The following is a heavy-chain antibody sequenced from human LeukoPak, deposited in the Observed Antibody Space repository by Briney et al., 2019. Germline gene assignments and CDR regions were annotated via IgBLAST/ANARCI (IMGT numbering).Heavy chain of an antibody. CDR2: ISYNGRT. CDR1: GGSISSSSSHY. CDR3: ARDRGDIVVVVAAPTFDY. Sequence: SETLSLTCSVSGGSISSSSSHYWGWVRQPPGKGLEWLGSISYNGRTYYNPSPKSRVAISVDTSKNQFSLKLSSVTAADTAVYYCARDRGDIVVVVAAPTFDYWGQGTLVTVSS. V-gene: IGHV4-39*07. D-gene: IGHD2-15*01. J-gene: IGHJ4*02.